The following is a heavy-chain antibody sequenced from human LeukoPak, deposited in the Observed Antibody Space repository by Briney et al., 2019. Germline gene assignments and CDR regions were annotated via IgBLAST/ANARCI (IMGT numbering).Heavy chain of an antibody. CDR3: ARALEMATIRYYYYGMDV. Sequence: ASVKVSCKASGYTFTAFYMHWVRQAPGQGLEWMGWINPNSGATNYAQKFQGRVTMTRDTSISTAYMELSRLRSDDTAVYYCARALEMATIRYYYYGMDVWGQGTTVTVSS. J-gene: IGHJ6*02. D-gene: IGHD5-24*01. CDR1: GYTFTAFY. CDR2: INPNSGAT. V-gene: IGHV1-2*02.